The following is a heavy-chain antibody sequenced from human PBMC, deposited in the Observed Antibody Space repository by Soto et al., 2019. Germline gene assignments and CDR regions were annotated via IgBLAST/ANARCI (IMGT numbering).Heavy chain of an antibody. V-gene: IGHV1-18*01. CDR2: ISAYNGNT. J-gene: IGHJ4*02. CDR1: GYTFTSYG. Sequence: ASVKVSCKASGYTFTSYGISWLRQCPGQGLEWMGWISAYNGNTNYAQKLQGRVTMTTDTSTSTAYMELRSLRSDDTAVYYCARYDGCSGGSCRGYWGQGTLVTVSS. CDR3: ARYDGCSGGSCRGY. D-gene: IGHD2-15*01.